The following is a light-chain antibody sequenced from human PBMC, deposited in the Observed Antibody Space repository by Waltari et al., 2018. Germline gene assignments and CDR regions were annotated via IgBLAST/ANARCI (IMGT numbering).Light chain of an antibody. CDR3: QQYDNLLYT. CDR1: QDISNY. CDR2: DAS. J-gene: IGKJ2*01. Sequence: DIPMTQSPSSLPASVGDRVTTTCQASQDISNYLNWYQQKPGKAPKLLIYDASNLETGVPSRFSGSGSGTDFTFTISSLQPEDIATYYCQQYDNLLYTFGQGTKLEIK. V-gene: IGKV1-33*01.